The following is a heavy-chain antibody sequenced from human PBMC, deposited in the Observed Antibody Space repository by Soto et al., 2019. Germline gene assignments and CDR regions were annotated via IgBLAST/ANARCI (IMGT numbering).Heavy chain of an antibody. D-gene: IGHD3-10*01. CDR2: ISSSGGST. V-gene: IGHV3-23*01. CDR3: AIGPLWNWFDP. CDR1: GFTFSSYA. Sequence: EVLLLESGGGLVQPGGSLRLSCAASGFTFSSYAMNWVRQAPGKGLEWVSAISSSGGSTYYADSVKGRFTISRDNSKNTLYLQMNSLRAEDTAVYYCAIGPLWNWFDPWGQGTLVTVSS. J-gene: IGHJ5*02.